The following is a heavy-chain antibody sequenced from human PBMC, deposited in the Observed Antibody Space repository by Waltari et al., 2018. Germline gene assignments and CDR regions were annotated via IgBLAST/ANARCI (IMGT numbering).Heavy chain of an antibody. CDR2: MWYDESKK. J-gene: IGHJ4*02. V-gene: IGHV3-33*01. CDR1: GFRFATAG. CDR3: ARDPAGDCYYCLDY. Sequence: QVQLVESGGGVVQSGRSLRLSCSASGFRFATAGMHWIRQAPGKGLEWGAFMWYDESKKYYADAVKGRFTISRDTSKNTLYLQMDSLRAEDTAVYYCARDPAGDCYYCLDYWGQGTLVTVSS. D-gene: IGHD2-21*01.